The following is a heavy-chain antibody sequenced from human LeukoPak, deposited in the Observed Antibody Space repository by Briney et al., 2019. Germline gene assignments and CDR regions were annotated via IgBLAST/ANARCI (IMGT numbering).Heavy chain of an antibody. V-gene: IGHV3-7*01. Sequence: PGGSLRLSCAASGFTFSSYRMSWLRQAPGKGLEWVANIKQDGSEKYYVDSVKGRFTISRDNAKNSLYLQMNSLRAEDTAVYYCARRYADFDYWGQGTLVTVSP. CDR2: IKQDGSEK. CDR1: GFTFSSYR. D-gene: IGHD1-1*01. CDR3: ARRYADFDY. J-gene: IGHJ4*02.